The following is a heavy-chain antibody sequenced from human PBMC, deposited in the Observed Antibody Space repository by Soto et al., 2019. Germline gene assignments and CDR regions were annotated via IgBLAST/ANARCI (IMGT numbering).Heavy chain of an antibody. J-gene: IGHJ6*02. Sequence: QVQLVQSGPEVKKPGASVKVSCEASGYTFTTSGISWVRQAPGQGLEWMGWISTYNGDTNSAQKFQGRVTMTADTSAXTAYMELMSLKSDDTAVYYCARQGSWPYYYYGLDVWGQGTTVTVSS. V-gene: IGHV1-18*01. D-gene: IGHD1-26*01. CDR3: ARQGSWPYYYYGLDV. CDR2: ISTYNGDT. CDR1: GYTFTTSG.